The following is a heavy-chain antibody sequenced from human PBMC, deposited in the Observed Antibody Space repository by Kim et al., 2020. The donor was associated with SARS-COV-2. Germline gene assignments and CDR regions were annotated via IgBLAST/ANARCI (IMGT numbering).Heavy chain of an antibody. CDR1: GGSFSGYY. D-gene: IGHD6-19*01. J-gene: IGHJ6*03. CDR2: INHSGST. Sequence: SETLSLTCAVYGGSFSGYYWSWIRQPPGKGLEWIGEINHSGSTNYNPSLKSRVTISVDTSKNQFSLELSSVTAADTAVYYCARGTRQWLVRGPYYYYMDVWGKGTTVTVSS. CDR3: ARGTRQWLVRGPYYYYMDV. V-gene: IGHV4-34*01.